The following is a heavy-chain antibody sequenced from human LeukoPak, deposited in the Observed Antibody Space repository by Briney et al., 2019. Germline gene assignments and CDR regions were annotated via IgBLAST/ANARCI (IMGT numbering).Heavy chain of an antibody. CDR2: INPNSGGT. D-gene: IGHD2-21*01. Sequence: ASVKVSCTASGYTFTGYYMHWVRQAPGQGLEWMGWINPNSGGTNYAQKFQGWVTMTRDTSISTAYMELSRLRSDDTAVYYCARGYHSIASFDYWGQGTLVTVSS. J-gene: IGHJ4*02. V-gene: IGHV1-2*04. CDR1: GYTFTGYY. CDR3: ARGYHSIASFDY.